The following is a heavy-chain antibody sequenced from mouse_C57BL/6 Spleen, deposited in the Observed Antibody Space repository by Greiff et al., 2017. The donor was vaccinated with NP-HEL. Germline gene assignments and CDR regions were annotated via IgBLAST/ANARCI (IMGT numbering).Heavy chain of an antibody. Sequence: QVQLQQPGAELVMPGASVKLSCKASGYTFTSYWMHWVKQRPGQGLEWIGEIDPSDSYTNYNQKFKGKSTLTVDKSSSTAYMQLSSLTSEDSAVYYCARSGYYYGSSTFTIEYWGKGTSVTVSS. V-gene: IGHV1-69*01. CDR2: IDPSDSYT. J-gene: IGHJ4*01. CDR1: GYTFTSYW. CDR3: ARSGYYYGSSTFTIEY. D-gene: IGHD1-1*01.